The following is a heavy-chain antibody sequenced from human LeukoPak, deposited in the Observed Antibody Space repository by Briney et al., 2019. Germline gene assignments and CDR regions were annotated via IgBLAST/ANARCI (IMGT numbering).Heavy chain of an antibody. CDR3: ARAIGDNGFDH. J-gene: IGHJ4*02. V-gene: IGHV4-30-4*08. Sequence: PSETLSLTCTVSGGSISSGDYYWSWISQPPGKGLEWIGYIYYSGSTYYNPSLKSRVTISVDTSKNQFSLKLSSVTAADTAVYYCARAIGDNGFDHWGQGTLVTVSS. CDR1: GGSISSGDYY. CDR2: IYYSGST. D-gene: IGHD2-21*02.